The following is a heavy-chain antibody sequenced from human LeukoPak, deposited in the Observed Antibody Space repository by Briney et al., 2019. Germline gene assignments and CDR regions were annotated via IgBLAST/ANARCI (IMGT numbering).Heavy chain of an antibody. CDR1: GYSFSSYW. D-gene: IGHD1-26*01. J-gene: IGHJ4*02. CDR2: IYPGDSET. Sequence: GEPLKISCKGSGYSFSSYWIAWVRKMAGKGLEWMEIIYPGDSETRYSPSFQGQVTISADKSISTAYLQWSSLKASDTAMYYCARGGIPGGNYYREHFDCWGQGTLVTVSS. CDR3: ARGGIPGGNYYREHFDC. V-gene: IGHV5-51*01.